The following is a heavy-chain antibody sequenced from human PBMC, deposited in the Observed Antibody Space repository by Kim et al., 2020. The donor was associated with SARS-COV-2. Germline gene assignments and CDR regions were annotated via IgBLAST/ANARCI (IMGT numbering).Heavy chain of an antibody. V-gene: IGHV3-30*07. J-gene: IGHJ4*02. Sequence: SVEGRFTISRDKSKNTLYLQMNSLRAEDTAVYYCARDKEYSSGWYNYFDYWGQGTLVTVSS. D-gene: IGHD6-19*01. CDR3: ARDKEYSSGWYNYFDY.